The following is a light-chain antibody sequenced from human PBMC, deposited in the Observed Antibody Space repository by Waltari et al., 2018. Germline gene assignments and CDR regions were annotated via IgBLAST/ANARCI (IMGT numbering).Light chain of an antibody. CDR1: ESVSSN. CDR2: EAS. V-gene: IGKV3-11*01. Sequence: EIVVTQSPATRSLSPGEGATLSCRTSESVSSNLAWFQQKDGQPPRLVIYEASSRAADTPARFSGGGSGTDYTLTISSLEPEDFATYYCQQRSAWPTTFGQGTRLEI. CDR3: QQRSAWPTT. J-gene: IGKJ5*01.